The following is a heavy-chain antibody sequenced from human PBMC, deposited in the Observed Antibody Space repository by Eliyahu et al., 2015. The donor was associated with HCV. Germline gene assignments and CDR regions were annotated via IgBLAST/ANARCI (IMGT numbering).Heavy chain of an antibody. CDR2: INPSGGST. V-gene: IGHV1-46*01. D-gene: IGHD2-2*01. CDR1: GYXFXSYY. Sequence: QVQLVQSGAEVKKPGASVKVSCKAXGYXFXSYYMHWXRQTPGQGLEWMGIINPSGGSTSYAQKFQGRVTMTRDTSTSTVYMELSSLRSEDTAVYYCARENVGGYCSSTSCYANWFDPWGQGTLVTVSS. J-gene: IGHJ5*02. CDR3: ARENVGGYCSSTSCYANWFDP.